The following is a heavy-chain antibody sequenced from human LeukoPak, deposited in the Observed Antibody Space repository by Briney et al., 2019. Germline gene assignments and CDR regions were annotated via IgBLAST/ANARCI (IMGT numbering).Heavy chain of an antibody. CDR2: IKEDGSDT. V-gene: IGHV3-7*03. CDR3: ATVNNWHFDL. J-gene: IGHJ2*01. CDR1: GFTFSSYW. Sequence: GGSLTLSCAASGFTFSSYWMGWVRQAPGRGLEWVANIKEDGSDTDYVDSLKGRFTISRDNARNSLYLQMNSLGPEDTAVYYCATVNNWHFDLWGRGTLVTVSS. D-gene: IGHD2/OR15-2a*01.